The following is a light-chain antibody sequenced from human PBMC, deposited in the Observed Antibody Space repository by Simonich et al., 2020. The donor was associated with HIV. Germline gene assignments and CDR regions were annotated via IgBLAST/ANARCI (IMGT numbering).Light chain of an antibody. CDR2: LNSDGSH. V-gene: IGLV4-69*01. CDR1: SGHSSYA. J-gene: IGLJ2*01. CDR3: QTWGTGIVL. Sequence: QLVLTQSPSASASLGASVKLTCTLSSGHSSYAIAWHQQQPEKGPRYLMKLNSDGSHSKGDGIPDRFAGSSAGAERYLTFSSLQSEDEADYYCQTWGTGIVLFAGGTKLTVL.